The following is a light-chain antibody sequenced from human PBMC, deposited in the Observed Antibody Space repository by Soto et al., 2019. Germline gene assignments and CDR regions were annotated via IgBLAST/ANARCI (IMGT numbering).Light chain of an antibody. CDR1: QSIGTY. CDR3: QHKET. J-gene: IGKJ1*01. Sequence: DIQMTQSPSSLSASVGDRVTITCRASQSIGTYLHWYQQKPGKAPKLLIYAASSLQSGVPSRFTGSGSGTDFTLTISSHQPEDFSTYSCQHKETFGQGTKVETK. CDR2: AAS. V-gene: IGKV1-39*01.